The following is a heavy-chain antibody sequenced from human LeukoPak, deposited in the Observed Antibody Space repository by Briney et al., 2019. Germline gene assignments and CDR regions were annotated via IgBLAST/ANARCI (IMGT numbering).Heavy chain of an antibody. CDR2: ISSSSSYI. CDR3: ARDRDSGLLKGYYYYYYMDV. J-gene: IGHJ6*03. CDR1: GFTFNSYS. Sequence: GGSLRLSCAASGFTFNSYSMNWVRQAPGKGLEWVSSISSSSSYIYYADSVKGRFTISRDNAKNSLYLQMNSLRAEDTAVYYCARDRDSGLLKGYYYYYYMDVWGKGTTVTVSS. D-gene: IGHD5-12*01. V-gene: IGHV3-21*01.